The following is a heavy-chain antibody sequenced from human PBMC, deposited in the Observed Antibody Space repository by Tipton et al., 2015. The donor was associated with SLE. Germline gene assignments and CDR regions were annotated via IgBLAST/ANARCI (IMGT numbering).Heavy chain of an antibody. CDR2: IYYSGST. CDR1: GDSISSSSYY. J-gene: IGHJ4*02. V-gene: IGHV4-39*07. CDR3: AREGRRGQLALDY. D-gene: IGHD6-6*01. Sequence: TLSLTCTVPGDSISSSSYYWGWIRQPPEKGLEWIGSIYYSGSTYYNPSLKSRVTISVDTSKNQFSLKLSSVTAADTAVYYCAREGRRGQLALDYWGQGTLVTVS.